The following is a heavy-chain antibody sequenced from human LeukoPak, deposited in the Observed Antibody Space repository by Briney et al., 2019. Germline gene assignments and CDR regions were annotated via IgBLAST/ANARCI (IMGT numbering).Heavy chain of an antibody. D-gene: IGHD1-26*01. Sequence: GESLKISCKGSGYSFTSYWISWVRQMPGKGLEWMVRIDPSDSYTNYSPSFQGHVTISADKSINTAYLQWSSLKASDTAIYYCARGFSGSHRLFDYWGQGTLVTVSS. CDR3: ARGFSGSHRLFDY. V-gene: IGHV5-10-1*01. J-gene: IGHJ4*02. CDR2: IDPSDSYT. CDR1: GYSFTSYW.